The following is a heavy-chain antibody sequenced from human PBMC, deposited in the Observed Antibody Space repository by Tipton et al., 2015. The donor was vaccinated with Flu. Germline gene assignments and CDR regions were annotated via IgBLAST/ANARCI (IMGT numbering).Heavy chain of an antibody. D-gene: IGHD2-21*01. V-gene: IGHV3-7*03. Sequence: SLRLSCAASGFTFSSYWMSWVRQAPGKGLQWVANIKQDGRESYYVDSVKGRFTISRDNDKNSLYLQMSSLRAEDTAVYYCAREIPGGATNLDYWGQGTSVTVSS. CDR2: IKQDGRES. J-gene: IGHJ4*02. CDR1: GFTFSSYW. CDR3: AREIPGGATNLDY.